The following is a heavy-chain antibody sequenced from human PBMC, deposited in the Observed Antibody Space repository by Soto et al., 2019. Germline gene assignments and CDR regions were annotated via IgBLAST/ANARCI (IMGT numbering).Heavy chain of an antibody. Sequence: GASVKVSCKASGGTFSSYAISWVRQAPGQGLEWMGGIIPIFGTANYAQKFQGRVTITADESTSTAYMELSSLRSEDTAVYYCARILITIVRGVTLTRQFDYRGQGSMVTASS. CDR3: ARILITIVRGVTLTRQFDY. J-gene: IGHJ4*02. CDR1: GGTFSSYA. V-gene: IGHV1-69*13. D-gene: IGHD3-10*01. CDR2: IIPIFGTA.